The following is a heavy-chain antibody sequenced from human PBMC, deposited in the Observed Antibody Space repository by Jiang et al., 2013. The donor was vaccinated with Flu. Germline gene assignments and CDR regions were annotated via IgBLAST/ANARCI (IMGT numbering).Heavy chain of an antibody. CDR1: TFSSYA. CDR2: LYSGGST. V-gene: IGHV3-53*04. D-gene: IGHD6-19*01. Sequence: TFSSYAMSWVRQAPGKGLEWVSVLYSGGSTYYADSVKGRFTISRHNSKNTLYPQMNSLRAEDTAVYYCARDSTVAGLLDYWGQGTLVTVSS. CDR3: ARDSTVAGLLDY. J-gene: IGHJ4*02.